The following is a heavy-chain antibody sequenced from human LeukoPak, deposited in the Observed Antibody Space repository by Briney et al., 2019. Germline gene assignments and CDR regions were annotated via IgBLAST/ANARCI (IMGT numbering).Heavy chain of an antibody. Sequence: SETLSLTCAVYGGSFSGYYWSWIRQPPGKGLEWIGEINHSRSTNYNPSLKSRVTISVDTSKNQFSLKLSSVTAADTAVYYCARGGRMYSSLDYWGQGTLVTVSS. CDR3: ARGGRMYSSLDY. D-gene: IGHD6-19*01. CDR1: GGSFSGYY. CDR2: INHSRST. V-gene: IGHV4-34*01. J-gene: IGHJ4*02.